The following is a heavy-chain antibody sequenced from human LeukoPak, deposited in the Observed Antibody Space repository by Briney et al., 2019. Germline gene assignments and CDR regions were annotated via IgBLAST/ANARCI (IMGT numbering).Heavy chain of an antibody. V-gene: IGHV4-61*02. CDR1: GASISSGTYY. D-gene: IGHD7-27*01. CDR2: IHTSGST. Sequence: SETLSLTCTVSGASISSGTYYWSWIRQPAGKGLEWIGRIHTSGSTNYKPSLQSRVTIAIDTSKNQFSLKLSSVTAADTAVYYCARVWNRGWLDPWGQGTLVTVSS. CDR3: ARVWNRGWLDP. J-gene: IGHJ5*02.